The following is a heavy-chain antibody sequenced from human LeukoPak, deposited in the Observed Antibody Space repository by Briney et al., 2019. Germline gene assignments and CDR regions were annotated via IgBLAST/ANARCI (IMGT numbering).Heavy chain of an antibody. J-gene: IGHJ4*02. V-gene: IGHV1-8*01. CDR3: AKDHRYSSGWLDY. CDR1: GYTFTSYD. Sequence: ASVKVSCKASGYTFTSYDINWVRQATGQGLEWMGWMNPNSGNTGYAQKFQGRVTMTRNTSISTAYMELSSLRSEDTAVYYCAKDHRYSSGWLDYWGQGTLVTVSS. CDR2: MNPNSGNT. D-gene: IGHD6-19*01.